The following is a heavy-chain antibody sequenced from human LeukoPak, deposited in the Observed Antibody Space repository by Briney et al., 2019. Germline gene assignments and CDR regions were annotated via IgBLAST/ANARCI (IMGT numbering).Heavy chain of an antibody. V-gene: IGHV4-34*01. CDR3: AREVVVVPAAAFDI. J-gene: IGHJ3*02. CDR1: GGSLGGYY. Sequence: SETLSLTCAVYGGSLGGYYWSWIRQPPGKRLEWIGEVNHSGNTNYNPSLKSRVTISLDTSKNQFSLKLTPVTAADTAVYYCAREVVVVPAAAFDIWGQGTMVTVSS. D-gene: IGHD2-2*01. CDR2: VNHSGNT.